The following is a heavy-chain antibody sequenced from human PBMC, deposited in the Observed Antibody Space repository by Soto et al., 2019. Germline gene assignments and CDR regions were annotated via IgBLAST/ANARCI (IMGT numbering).Heavy chain of an antibody. CDR3: TTFLLYYYDSSVADV. V-gene: IGHV3-15*01. Sequence: EVQLVESGGGLVNPGGSLRLSCAVSGFTFSSAWMTWVRQAPGKGLEWVGRIKSKTDGGTTDYAAPVKGRFTISRDDSKNTLYLQMNSLKTEDTAVYYCTTFLLYYYDSSVADVWGQGTTVTVSS. D-gene: IGHD3-22*01. CDR1: GFTFSSAW. J-gene: IGHJ6*02. CDR2: IKSKTDGGTT.